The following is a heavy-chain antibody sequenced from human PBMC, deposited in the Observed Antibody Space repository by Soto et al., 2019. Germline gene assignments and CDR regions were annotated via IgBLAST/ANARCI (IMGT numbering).Heavy chain of an antibody. D-gene: IGHD7-27*01. CDR3: ARGRYCLTGRCFPNWFDS. J-gene: IGHJ5*01. CDR1: GDSISNLDYF. V-gene: IGHV4-30-4*01. CDR2: IYKSAAT. Sequence: SETLSLTCSVSGDSISNLDYFWAWIRQPPGQALEYIGYIYKSAATYYNPSFESRVAISVDTSKSQLSLNVTSVTAADTAVYFCARGRYCLTGRCFPNWFDSWGQGALVTVSS.